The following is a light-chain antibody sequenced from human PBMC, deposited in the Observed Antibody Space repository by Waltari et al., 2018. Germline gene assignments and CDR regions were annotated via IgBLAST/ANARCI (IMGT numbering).Light chain of an antibody. V-gene: IGKV1-9*01. CDR2: AAS. Sequence: DIQLTQSPSFLSASVGDRVTITCRASQGISSYLAWYQERPGKAPKLLIFAASTSQSGVPSRFSGSGSGTEFTLTISSLQPEDFATYYCQQLDSFPITFGQGTRLEIK. J-gene: IGKJ5*01. CDR1: QGISSY. CDR3: QQLDSFPIT.